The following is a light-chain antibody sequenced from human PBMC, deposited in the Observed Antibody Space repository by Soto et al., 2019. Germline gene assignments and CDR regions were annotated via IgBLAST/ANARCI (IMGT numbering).Light chain of an antibody. J-gene: IGKJ1*01. Sequence: EIVLTQSPGTLSLTAGERATLSCRSSQSVSSNCLAWYQQKPDQAPRLVIYDVSGRATGIPDRFSGSGSGTDFTLTISRLEPEDFAVYYCQQHGSSPTFGQGTKVEIK. CDR3: QQHGSSPT. CDR1: QSVSSNC. CDR2: DVS. V-gene: IGKV3-20*01.